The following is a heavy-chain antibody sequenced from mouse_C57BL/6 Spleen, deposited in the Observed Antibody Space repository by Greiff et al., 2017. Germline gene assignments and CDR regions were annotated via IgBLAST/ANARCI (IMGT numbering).Heavy chain of an antibody. V-gene: IGHV1-39*01. D-gene: IGHD3-2*02. CDR2: INPNYGTT. Sequence: VQLKQSGPELVRPGASVKISCKASGYSFTDYNMNWVKQSNGKSLEWIGVINPNYGTTSYNQKFKGKATLTVDQSSSTAYMQLNSLTSEDSAVYYCARATAQATGDAMDYWGQGTSVTVSS. J-gene: IGHJ4*01. CDR3: ARATAQATGDAMDY. CDR1: GYSFTDYN.